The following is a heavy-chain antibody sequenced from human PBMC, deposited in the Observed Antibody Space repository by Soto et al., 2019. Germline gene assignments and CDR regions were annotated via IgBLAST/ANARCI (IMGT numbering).Heavy chain of an antibody. J-gene: IGHJ6*02. Sequence: ASVKVSCKASGYTFTSYYMHWVRQAPGQGLEWMGIINPSCGSTSYAQKFQGRVTMTSDTSTSTVYMELSSLRSEDTAVYYCERELKTPEAIAALPKTYYGMDVWGQGTTVTVSS. CDR1: GYTFTSYY. CDR3: ERELKTPEAIAALPKTYYGMDV. CDR2: INPSCGST. D-gene: IGHD2-21*01. V-gene: IGHV1-46*01.